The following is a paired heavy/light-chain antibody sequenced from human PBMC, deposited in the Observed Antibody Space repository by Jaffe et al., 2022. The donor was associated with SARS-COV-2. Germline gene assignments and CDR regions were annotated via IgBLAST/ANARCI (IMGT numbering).Heavy chain of an antibody. Sequence: QLQLQESGPGLVKPSETLSLTCTVSGGSISSNIYYWGWIRQPPGKGLEWIGNIYYSGSTYYNPSLKSRVTISVDTSKNQFSVKLSSVTAADTAVYYCARHSNYYDSSGYYTPFDSWGQGTLVTVSS. CDR3: ARHSNYYDSSGYYTPFDS. CDR2: IYYSGST. V-gene: IGHV4-39*01. D-gene: IGHD3-22*01. J-gene: IGHJ4*02. CDR1: GGSISSNIYY.
Light chain of an antibody. J-gene: IGLJ2*01. CDR2: DDR. Sequence: SYVLTQAPSVSVAPGQTARITCGGNKIGSKSVHWYQQKPGQAPVLVVYDDRDRPSGIPERFSGSNSGNTATLTISRVEAGDEADYYCQVWDSSSDHVVFGGGTKLTVL. V-gene: IGLV3-21*02. CDR1: KIGSKS. CDR3: QVWDSSSDHVV.